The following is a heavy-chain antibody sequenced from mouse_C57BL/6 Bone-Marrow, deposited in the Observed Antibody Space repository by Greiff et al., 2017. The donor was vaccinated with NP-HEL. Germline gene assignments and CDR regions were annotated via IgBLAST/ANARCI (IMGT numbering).Heavy chain of an antibody. V-gene: IGHV1-63*01. CDR3: ARSNYSNYSYYFDY. D-gene: IGHD2-5*01. CDR1: GYTFTNYW. J-gene: IGHJ2*01. CDR2: IYPGGGCT. Sequence: QVQLQQSGAELVRPGTSVKMSCKASGYTFTNYWIGWAKQRPGHGLEWIGDIYPGGGCTNYNEKFKGKATLTADKSSSTAYMQFSSLTSEDSAIDYCARSNYSNYSYYFDYWGQGTTLTVSS.